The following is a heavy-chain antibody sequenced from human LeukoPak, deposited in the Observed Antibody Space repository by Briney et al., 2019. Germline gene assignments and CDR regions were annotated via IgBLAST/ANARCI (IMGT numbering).Heavy chain of an antibody. D-gene: IGHD4-17*01. CDR3: ASGDYGDYAIY. V-gene: IGHV3-21*01. Sequence: GGSLRLSCGASGFTFSNYGMLWVRQAPGKGLEWVSSISGSSSYIYYADSVKGRFTISRDNAKNSLYLQMNSLRAEDTAVYYCASGDYGDYAIYWGQGTLVTVSS. CDR1: GFTFSNYG. CDR2: ISGSSSYI. J-gene: IGHJ4*02.